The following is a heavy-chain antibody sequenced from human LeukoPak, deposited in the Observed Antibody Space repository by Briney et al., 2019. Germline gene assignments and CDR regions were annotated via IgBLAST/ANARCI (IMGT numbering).Heavy chain of an antibody. D-gene: IGHD4-17*01. CDR1: DYSISSGYY. CDR3: ARDRSTTVTTGAFDY. CDR2: IYHSGST. J-gene: IGHJ4*02. Sequence: PSETLSLTCTVSDYSISSGYYWGWIRQPPGKGLECIGSIYHSGSTYYNPSLESRVTISVDTSKNQFSLKLSSVTAADTAVYYCARDRSTTVTTGAFDYWGQGTLVTVSS. V-gene: IGHV4-38-2*02.